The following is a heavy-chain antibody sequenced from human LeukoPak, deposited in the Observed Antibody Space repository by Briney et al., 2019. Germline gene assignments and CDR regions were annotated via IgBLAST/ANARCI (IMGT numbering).Heavy chain of an antibody. CDR2: IYHSGST. CDR3: VRTHFDSLGWFDP. CDR1: GGSMRSSNFY. Sequence: PSETLSLTCTVSGGSMRSSNFYWGWIRQPPGKGLEWMGNIYHSGSTYYNPSVKSRVTVSVDVSSNRFSLHLTSVTAADTALYFCVRTHFDSLGWFDPWGQGIQVIVSS. V-gene: IGHV4-39*07. J-gene: IGHJ5*02. D-gene: IGHD3-9*01.